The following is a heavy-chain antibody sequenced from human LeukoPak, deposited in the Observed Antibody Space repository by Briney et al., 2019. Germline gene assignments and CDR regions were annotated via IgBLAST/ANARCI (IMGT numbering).Heavy chain of an antibody. CDR3: ARDRGYDFWSGYSNSYYFDY. CDR1: GYTFISYD. CDR2: MNPNSGTT. J-gene: IGHJ4*02. V-gene: IGHV1-8*01. D-gene: IGHD3-3*01. Sequence: ASVKVSCKASGYTFISYDINWVRQATGQGLEWMGWMNPNSGTTGYAQKFQGRVSMTRNTSISTAYMELSSLKSEDTAVYYCARDRGYDFWSGYSNSYYFDYWGQGTLVTVSS.